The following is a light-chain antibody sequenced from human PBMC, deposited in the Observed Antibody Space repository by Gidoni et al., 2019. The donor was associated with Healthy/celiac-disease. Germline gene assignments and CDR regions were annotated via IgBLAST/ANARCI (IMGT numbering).Light chain of an antibody. J-gene: IGKJ4*01. CDR2: AAS. CDR3: QQSYSTPLT. CDR1: QSISSY. V-gene: IGKV1-39*01. Sequence: DIQRTQAPSSLSASVGDRVTITCRASQSISSYLNWYQQKPGKAPKLLIYAASSLQSGVPSRFSGSGSLTDFTLTISSLQPEDFATYYCQQSYSTPLTFGGGTKVEIK.